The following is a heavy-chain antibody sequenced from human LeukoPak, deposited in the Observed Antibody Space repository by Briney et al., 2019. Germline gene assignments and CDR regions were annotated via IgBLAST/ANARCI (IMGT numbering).Heavy chain of an antibody. V-gene: IGHV3-21*01. D-gene: IGHD6-19*01. CDR2: ISSSSSYI. Sequence: GGSLRLSCAASGFTFSSYSMNWVCQAPGKGLEWASSISSSSSYIYYADSVKGRFTISRDNAKNSLYLQMNSLRAEDTAVYYCARGGIAVAEENWFDPWGQGTLVTVSS. CDR3: ARGGIAVAEENWFDP. CDR1: GFTFSSYS. J-gene: IGHJ5*02.